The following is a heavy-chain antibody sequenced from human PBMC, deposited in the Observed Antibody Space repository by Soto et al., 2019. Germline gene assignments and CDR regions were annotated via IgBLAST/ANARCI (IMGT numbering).Heavy chain of an antibody. J-gene: IGHJ3*02. D-gene: IGHD3-16*01. CDR2: VSPYSGDT. CDR3: ARDWGGRINALDI. CDR1: GYTFSNYG. Sequence: QVHLVQSGGEVKKPGASVRVSCKASGYTFSNYGLSWVRQAPGQGLEWVGWVSPYSGDTSYARRLQGRVIMTTDTSSSTAYMELWSLTSDDTAVYYGARDWGGRINALDIWGQGTMVTVSS. V-gene: IGHV1-18*01.